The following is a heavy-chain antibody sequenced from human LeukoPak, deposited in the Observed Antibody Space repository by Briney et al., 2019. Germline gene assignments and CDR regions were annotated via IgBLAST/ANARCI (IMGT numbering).Heavy chain of an antibody. CDR3: ARAGSSSWPHYYYYMDV. V-gene: IGHV4-61*01. Sequence: SETLSLTCTVSGGSISSGSYYWSWIRQPPGQGLEWIGFIYYRGDTKYNPSLKSRVTILVDTSKNQFSLKLSSVTAADTAVYYCARAGSSSWPHYYYYMDVWGKGTTVTISS. CDR1: GGSISSGSYY. J-gene: IGHJ6*03. D-gene: IGHD6-13*01. CDR2: IYYRGDT.